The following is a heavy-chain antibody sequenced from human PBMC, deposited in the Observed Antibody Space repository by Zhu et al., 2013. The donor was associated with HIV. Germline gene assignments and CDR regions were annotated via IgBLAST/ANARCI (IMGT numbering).Heavy chain of an antibody. Sequence: VQLVQSGAEVKKPGASVKVSCKASGYTFTGYYMHWVRQAPGQGLEWMGWINPNSGGTNYAQKFQGRVTMTRDTSISTAYMELSRLRYDDTAIYYCTRDRGVRGVIRYYFDYWGQGTLVTVSS. CDR3: TRDRGVRGVIRYYFDY. V-gene: IGHV1-2*02. J-gene: IGHJ4*02. CDR2: INPNSGGT. D-gene: IGHD3-10*01. CDR1: GYTFTGYY.